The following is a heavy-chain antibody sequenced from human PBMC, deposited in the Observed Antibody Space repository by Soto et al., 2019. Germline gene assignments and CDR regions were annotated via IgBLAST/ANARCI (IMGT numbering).Heavy chain of an antibody. Sequence: GGSLRLSCAASGFTFSSYDMHWVRQATGKGLEWVSAIGTAGDTYYPGSVKGRFTISRENAKNSLYLQMNSLRAEDTAVYYCARATYYYDSSGYYFFDYWGQGTLVTVS. CDR1: GFTFSSYD. D-gene: IGHD3-22*01. CDR3: ARATYYYDSSGYYFFDY. V-gene: IGHV3-13*01. CDR2: IGTAGDT. J-gene: IGHJ4*02.